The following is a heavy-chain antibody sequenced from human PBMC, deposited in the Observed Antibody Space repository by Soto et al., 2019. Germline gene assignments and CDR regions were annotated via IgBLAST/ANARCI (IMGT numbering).Heavy chain of an antibody. CDR3: ARGSNSYLGYYYYYYMDV. D-gene: IGHD3-10*01. Sequence: SETLSLTCAVYGGSFSGYYWSWIRQPPGKGLEWIGEINHSGSTNYNPSLKSRVTISVDTSKNQFSLKLSSVTAADTAVYYCARGSNSYLGYYYYYYMDVWGKGTTVTVSS. J-gene: IGHJ6*03. CDR2: INHSGST. V-gene: IGHV4-34*01. CDR1: GGSFSGYY.